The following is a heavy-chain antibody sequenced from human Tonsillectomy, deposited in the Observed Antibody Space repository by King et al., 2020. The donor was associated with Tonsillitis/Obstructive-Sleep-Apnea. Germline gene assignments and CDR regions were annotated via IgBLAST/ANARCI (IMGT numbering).Heavy chain of an antibody. V-gene: IGHV3-11*05. CDR2: ISSSSSYT. Sequence: VQLVESGGGLVKPGGSLRLSCAASGFTFSDYYMSWIRQAPGKGLEWVSYISSSSSYTNYADSVKGRFTISRDNAKNSLYLQMNSLRAEDTTVYYCARSSQGVGIAPAGTAWFAPWGQGPLAPVS. CDR3: ARSSQGVGIAPAGTAWFAP. J-gene: IGHJ5*02. CDR1: GFTFSDYY. D-gene: IGHD6-13*01.